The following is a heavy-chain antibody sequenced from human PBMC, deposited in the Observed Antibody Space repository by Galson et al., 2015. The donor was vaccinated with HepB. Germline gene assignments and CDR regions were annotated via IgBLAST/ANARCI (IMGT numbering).Heavy chain of an antibody. J-gene: IGHJ4*02. CDR1: GFTFSSYA. D-gene: IGHD4-11*01. Sequence: SLRLSCAASGFTFSSYAMHWVRQAPGKGLEWVAVISYDGSNKYYADSVKGRFTISRDNSKNTVYLQMNSLRAEDTAVYYCAKIGYSNYQFDYWGQGALVTVSS. CDR3: AKIGYSNYQFDY. V-gene: IGHV3-30*14. CDR2: ISYDGSNK.